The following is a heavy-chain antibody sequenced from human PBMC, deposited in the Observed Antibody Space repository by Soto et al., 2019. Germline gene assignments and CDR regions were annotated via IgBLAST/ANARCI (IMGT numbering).Heavy chain of an antibody. D-gene: IGHD5-12*01. V-gene: IGHV3-9*01. CDR3: AKDKWGGYDSLFDY. CDR2: ISWNSGSI. CDR1: GFTFDDYA. J-gene: IGHJ4*02. Sequence: EVQLVESGGGLVQPGRSLRLSCAASGFTFDDYAMHWVRQAPGKGLEWVSGISWNSGSIGYADSVKGRFTISRDNAKNSLYLQMNSLRAEDTALYCCAKDKWGGYDSLFDYWGQGTLVTVSS.